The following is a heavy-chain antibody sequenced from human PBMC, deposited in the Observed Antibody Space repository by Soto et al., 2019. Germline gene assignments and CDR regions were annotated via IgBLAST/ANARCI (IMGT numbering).Heavy chain of an antibody. V-gene: IGHV4-39*07. D-gene: IGHD6-19*01. CDR2: IYYSGST. J-gene: IGHJ4*02. Sequence: SETLSLTCTVSGGSISSSSYYWGWIRQPPGKGLEWIGSIYYSGSTYYNPSLKSRVTISVDRSKNQFSLKLSSVTAADTAVYYCARAGGLGAVAVDYWGQGTLVTVSS. CDR1: GGSISSSSYY. CDR3: ARAGGLGAVAVDY.